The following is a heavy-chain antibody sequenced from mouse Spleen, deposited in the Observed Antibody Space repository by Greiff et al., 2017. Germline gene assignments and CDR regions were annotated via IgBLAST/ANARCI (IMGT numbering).Heavy chain of an antibody. CDR3: APYYYGSSYGAMDY. D-gene: IGHD1-1*01. V-gene: IGHV14-2*01. Sequence: EVNVVESGAELVKPGASVKLSCTASGFNIKDYYMHWVKQRTEQGLEWIGRIDPEDGETKYAPKFQGKATITADTSSNTAYLQLSSLTSEDTAVYYCAPYYYGSSYGAMDYWGQGTSVTVSS. CDR1: GFNIKDYY. J-gene: IGHJ4*01. CDR2: IDPEDGET.